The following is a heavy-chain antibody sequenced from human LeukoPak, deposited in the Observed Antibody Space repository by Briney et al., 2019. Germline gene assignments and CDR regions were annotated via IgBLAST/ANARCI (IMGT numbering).Heavy chain of an antibody. V-gene: IGHV3-73*01. D-gene: IGHD2-21*01. Sequence: GGSLRLSCAASGFTFSDSAFHWVRQASGKGLEWVGRIRSKPNSYATAYTASVKGRFTISRDDSKNTAYLEMNSLNTEDTAMYYCTRHHIGETPFDYGGQGTLVTVS. CDR3: TRHHIGETPFDY. CDR1: GFTFSDSA. CDR2: IRSKPNSYAT. J-gene: IGHJ4*02.